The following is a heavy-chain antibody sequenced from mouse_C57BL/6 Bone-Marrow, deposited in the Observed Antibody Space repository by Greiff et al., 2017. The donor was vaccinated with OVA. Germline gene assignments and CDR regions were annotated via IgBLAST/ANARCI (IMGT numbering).Heavy chain of an antibody. V-gene: IGHV5-4*01. CDR1: GFTFSSYA. CDR2: ISDGGSYT. J-gene: IGHJ3*01. CDR3: ARDAGSSYGFAY. D-gene: IGHD1-1*01. Sequence: EVKLMESGGGLVKPGGSLKLSCAASGFTFSSYAMSWVRQTPEKRLEWVATISDGGSYTYYPDNVKGRFTISRDNAKNNLYLQMSHLKSEDTAMYYCARDAGSSYGFAYWGQGTLVTVSA.